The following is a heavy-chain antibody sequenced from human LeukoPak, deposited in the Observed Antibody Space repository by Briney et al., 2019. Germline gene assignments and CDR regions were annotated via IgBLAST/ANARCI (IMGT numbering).Heavy chain of an antibody. CDR3: ARDVPDAWLHYFDY. D-gene: IGHD2-2*01. V-gene: IGHV4-4*07. J-gene: IGHJ4*02. CDR1: GGSISSYY. Sequence: NPSETLSRTGTGSGGSISSYYWSWIRQPAGNGLEWIGRIYTSRSTNYNPSLKSRVTTSVDTSKNQFSLKLSSVTAADTAVYYCARDVPDAWLHYFDYWGQGTLVTVSS. CDR2: IYTSRST.